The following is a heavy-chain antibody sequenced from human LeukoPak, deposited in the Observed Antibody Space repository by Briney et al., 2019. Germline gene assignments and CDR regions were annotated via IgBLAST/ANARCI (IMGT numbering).Heavy chain of an antibody. CDR1: GYTFTSYG. V-gene: IGHV1-18*01. CDR3: ASHTPLYYYGMDV. Sequence: APVKVSCKASGYTFTSYGISWVRQAPGQGLEWMGWISAYNGNTNYAQKLQGRVTMTTDTSTSTAYMELRSLRSDDTAVYYCASHTPLYYYGMDVWGQGTTVTVSS. CDR2: ISAYNGNT. J-gene: IGHJ6*02.